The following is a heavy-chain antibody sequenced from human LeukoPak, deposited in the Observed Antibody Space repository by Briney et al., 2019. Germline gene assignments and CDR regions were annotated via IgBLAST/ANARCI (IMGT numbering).Heavy chain of an antibody. CDR2: TIPIFGTA. D-gene: IGHD3-3*01. CDR3: ARDGSGSWNDY. Sequence: SVKVSCKASGGTFSSYAISWVRQAPGQGLEWMGGTIPIFGTANYAQKFQGRVTMATDTSTSTAYMELRSLRSDDTAVYFCARDGSGSWNDYWGQGTLVTVSS. V-gene: IGHV1-69*05. J-gene: IGHJ4*02. CDR1: GGTFSSYA.